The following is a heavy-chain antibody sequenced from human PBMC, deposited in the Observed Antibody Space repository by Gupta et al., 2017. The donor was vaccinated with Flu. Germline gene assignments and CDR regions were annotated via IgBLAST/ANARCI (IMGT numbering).Heavy chain of an antibody. V-gene: IGHV3-23*01. CDR2: ISGSGGST. D-gene: IGHD3-22*01. CDR3: AKLGSDSSGYYGEFDY. Sequence: EVQLLESGGGLVQPGGSLRLSCAASGFTFSSYAMSWVRQAPGKGLEWVSAISGSGGSTYYADSVKGRFTISRDNSKNTLYLQMNSLRAEDTAVYYCAKLGSDSSGYYGEFDYWGQGTLVTVSS. J-gene: IGHJ4*02. CDR1: GFTFSSYA.